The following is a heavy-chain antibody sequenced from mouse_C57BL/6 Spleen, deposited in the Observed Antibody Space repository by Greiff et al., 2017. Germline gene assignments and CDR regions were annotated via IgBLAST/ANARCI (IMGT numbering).Heavy chain of an antibody. Sequence: QVQLQQPGAELVMPGASVKLSCKASGYTFTSYWMHWVQQRPGQGLEWIGEIDPSDSYTNYNQTFKGKSTLTVDKSSSTAYMQLSSLTSEDSAVYYCGRCSTTVVATDYFDDWGKGTTLTVSS. D-gene: IGHD1-1*01. CDR3: GRCSTTVVATDYFDD. CDR1: GYTFTSYW. J-gene: IGHJ2*01. V-gene: IGHV1-69*01. CDR2: IDPSDSYT.